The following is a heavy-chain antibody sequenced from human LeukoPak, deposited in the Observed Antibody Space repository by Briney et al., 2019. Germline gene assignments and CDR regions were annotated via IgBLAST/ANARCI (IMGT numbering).Heavy chain of an antibody. J-gene: IGHJ2*01. Sequence: GGSLRLSCAASGFTFSSYSMNWVRQAPAKGLQWLSSIRSSRSYIYYADSVKGRFTISRDNAKNSLYLQMNSLRAEDTVFYYKQRTAYDILTGYYPGYFDLWGRGTLVTVSS. CDR1: GFTFSSYS. CDR2: IRSSRSYI. CDR3: QRTAYDILTGYYPGYFDL. D-gene: IGHD3-9*01. V-gene: IGHV3-21*01.